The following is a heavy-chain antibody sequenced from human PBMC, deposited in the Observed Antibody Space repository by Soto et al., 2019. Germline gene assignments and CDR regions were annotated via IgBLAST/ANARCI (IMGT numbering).Heavy chain of an antibody. V-gene: IGHV1-18*01. CDR1: GYTFASYA. Sequence: QVQLVQSGAEVKKPGASVKVSCKASGYTFASYAISWMRQAPGQGLEWMGWISAYNGNTNHAQKPQGRVTMTTDTSTSTDYIELRSLRSDDTAVYFCARDPPPPDSGGQGTRVTVSS. J-gene: IGHJ4*02. D-gene: IGHD5-18*01. CDR3: ARDPPPPDS. CDR2: ISAYNGNT.